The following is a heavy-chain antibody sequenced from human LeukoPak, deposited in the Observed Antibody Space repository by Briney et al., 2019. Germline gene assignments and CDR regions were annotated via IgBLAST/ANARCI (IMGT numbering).Heavy chain of an antibody. V-gene: IGHV3-23*01. CDR1: GFTFSSYA. CDR3: AKSPAVMTTVTTALGD. J-gene: IGHJ4*02. Sequence: GGSLRLSCAASGFTFSSYAMSWVRQAPGKGLEWVSAISGSGGSTYYADSVKGRFTISRDNSKNTLYPQMNSLRAEDTAVYYCAKSPAVMTTVTTALGDWGQGTLVTVSS. D-gene: IGHD4-17*01. CDR2: ISGSGGST.